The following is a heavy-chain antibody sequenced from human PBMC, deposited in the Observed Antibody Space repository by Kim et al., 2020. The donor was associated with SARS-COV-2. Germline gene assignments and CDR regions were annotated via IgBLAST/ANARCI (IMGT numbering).Heavy chain of an antibody. CDR1: GFTFSSYG. V-gene: IGHV3-30*18. CDR2: ISHDGSNK. D-gene: IGHD5-18*01. CDR3: AKEGAASYYYYSYMDV. Sequence: GGSLRLSCAASGFTFSSYGMHWVRQAPGKGLEWVAVISHDGSNKYYADSVKGRFTISRDNSKHTLYLQMNSLRAEDTAVYYCAKEGAASYYYYSYMDVWG. J-gene: IGHJ6*03.